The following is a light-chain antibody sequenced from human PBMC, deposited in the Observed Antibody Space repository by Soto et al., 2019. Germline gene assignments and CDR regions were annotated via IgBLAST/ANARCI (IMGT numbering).Light chain of an antibody. V-gene: IGKV3D-15*01. CDR2: GAS. J-gene: IGKJ5*01. Sequence: IVMTQSPATLSVSPGERATLSCRASQSVGSDLAWYQQKPGQAPRLPISGASSRATGIPDRFSGGGSGTDFTLTISSLEPEDFTLYYCQQYVTSAITFGQGTRLEI. CDR1: QSVGSD. CDR3: QQYVTSAIT.